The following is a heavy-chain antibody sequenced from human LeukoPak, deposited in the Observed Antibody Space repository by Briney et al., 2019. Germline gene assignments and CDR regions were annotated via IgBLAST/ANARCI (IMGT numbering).Heavy chain of an antibody. CDR2: MYHNGNT. CDR1: AYSISSIYY. Sequence: PSETLSLTCAVSAYSISSIYYWGWIRQPPGKGPEWIGSMYHNGNTYYSPSLRSRVAMSVDTSKNQFSLNLSSVPAADTAVYYCARAPANYYMDVWGKGTTVTVSS. D-gene: IGHD2-8*01. V-gene: IGHV4-38-2*01. CDR3: ARAPANYYMDV. J-gene: IGHJ6*03.